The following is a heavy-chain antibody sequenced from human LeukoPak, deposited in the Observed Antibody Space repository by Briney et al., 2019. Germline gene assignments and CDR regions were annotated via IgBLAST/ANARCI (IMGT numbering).Heavy chain of an antibody. J-gene: IGHJ4*02. CDR2: INPNSGGT. Sequence: ASVKVSCKASGYTFTGYYMHWVRQAPGQGLEWMGWINPNSGGTNYAQKFQGRVTMTRDTSISTAYMELSRLRSDDTAVYYCARHSSSSSQLTFDYWGQGTLVTVSS. V-gene: IGHV1-2*02. D-gene: IGHD6-13*01. CDR3: ARHSSSSSQLTFDY. CDR1: GYTFTGYY.